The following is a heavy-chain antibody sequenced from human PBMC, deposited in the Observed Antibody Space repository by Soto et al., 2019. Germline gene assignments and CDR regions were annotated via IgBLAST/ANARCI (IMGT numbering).Heavy chain of an antibody. J-gene: IGHJ4*02. CDR2: RYYSEST. D-gene: IGHD2-15*01. Sequence: SETLSLTCTVSGGSITTGGYYWSWIRQLPGKGLEWIGHRYYSESTYYNPSLKSRVSTSLDTSKNQFSLKLSFVTAADTAMYYCARTKCSGGSCYSWSLDYWGQGTPVTVSS. V-gene: IGHV4-31*03. CDR3: ARTKCSGGSCYSWSLDY. CDR1: GGSITTGGYY.